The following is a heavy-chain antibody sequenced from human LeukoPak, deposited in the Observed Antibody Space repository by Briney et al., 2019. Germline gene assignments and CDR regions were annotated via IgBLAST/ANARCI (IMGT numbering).Heavy chain of an antibody. CDR3: ARREMATIKGGFDP. Sequence: SETLSLTCTVPGGSVSSGSYYWSWIRQPPGKGLKWIGYIYYSGSTNYNPSLKSRVTISVDTSKNQFSLKLSSVTAADTAVYYCARREMATIKGGFDPWGQGTLVTVSS. V-gene: IGHV4-61*01. J-gene: IGHJ5*02. D-gene: IGHD5-24*01. CDR2: IYYSGST. CDR1: GGSVSSGSYY.